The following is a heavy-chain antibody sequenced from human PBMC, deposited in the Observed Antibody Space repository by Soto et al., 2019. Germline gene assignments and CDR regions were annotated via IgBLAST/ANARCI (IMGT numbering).Heavy chain of an antibody. J-gene: IGHJ6*02. CDR1: GGSINSGDYY. D-gene: IGHD6-6*01. Sequence: QVQLQESGPGLVEPSQTLSLTCPVSGGSINSGDYYWSWIRQPPGKGLEWIGYSYYSESTNYNPSLKSRITISVDTSKNQFSRKLSSVTAADTAVYFCTSTVAAPRSFYSYYGLDVWGQGTTVAVSS. V-gene: IGHV4-30-4*01. CDR3: TSTVAAPRSFYSYYGLDV. CDR2: SYYSEST.